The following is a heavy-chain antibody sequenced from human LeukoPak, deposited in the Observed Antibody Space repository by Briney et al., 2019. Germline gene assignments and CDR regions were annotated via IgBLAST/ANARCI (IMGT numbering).Heavy chain of an antibody. CDR1: GGSISSGGYY. V-gene: IGHV4-31*03. CDR2: IYYSGST. D-gene: IGHD4-23*01. Sequence: MPSQTLSLTCTVSGGSISSGGYYWSWIRQHPGKGLEWIGYIYYSGSTYYNPSLKSRVTISVDTSKNQFSLKLSSVTAADTAAYYCARDQSTVVTPGAFDIWGQGTMVTVSS. J-gene: IGHJ3*02. CDR3: ARDQSTVVTPGAFDI.